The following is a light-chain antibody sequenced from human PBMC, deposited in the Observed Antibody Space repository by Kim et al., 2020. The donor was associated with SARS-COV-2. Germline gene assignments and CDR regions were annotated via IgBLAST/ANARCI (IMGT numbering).Light chain of an antibody. V-gene: IGLV3-1*01. J-gene: IGLJ2*01. CDR1: RLGNKY. CDR2: QDT. Sequence: SVSPGQTASITCSGDRLGNKYVCWYQQKPGQSPVVVNYQDTQRPSGIPERFSGSNSGNTATLTISGTQAMDEADYYCQAWDSTTTVFGGGTQLTVL. CDR3: QAWDSTTTV.